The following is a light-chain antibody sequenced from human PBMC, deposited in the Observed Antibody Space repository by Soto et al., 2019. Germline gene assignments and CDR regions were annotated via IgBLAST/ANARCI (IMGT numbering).Light chain of an antibody. CDR1: TGAVTSGYY. CDR3: LLYYAAAPV. CDR2: STS. J-gene: IGLJ3*02. Sequence: QAVVTQEPSLTVSPGGTVTLTCASSTGAVTSGYYPNWFQQKPGQAPRALIYSTSNKQSWTPARFSGSRRGGKAALTLSGVEPEDEAEYYCLLYYAAAPVFGGGTKLTVL. V-gene: IGLV7-43*01.